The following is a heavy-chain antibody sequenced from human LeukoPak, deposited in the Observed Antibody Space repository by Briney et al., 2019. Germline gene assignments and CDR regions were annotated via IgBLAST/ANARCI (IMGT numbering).Heavy chain of an antibody. J-gene: IGHJ4*02. Sequence: GGSLRLSCAASGFTFSSYWMHWVRQAPGKGLVWVSRINSDGSSTSYADSVKGRFTISRDNAKNTLYLQMNSLRAEDTAVYYCARDAPYYYGSGSYYDFDYWGQGTLVTVSS. V-gene: IGHV3-74*01. D-gene: IGHD3-10*01. CDR3: ARDAPYYYGSGSYYDFDY. CDR2: INSDGSST. CDR1: GFTFSSYW.